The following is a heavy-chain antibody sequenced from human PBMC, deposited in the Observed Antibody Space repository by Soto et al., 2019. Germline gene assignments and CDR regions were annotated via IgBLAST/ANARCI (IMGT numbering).Heavy chain of an antibody. J-gene: IGHJ6*03. CDR3: ARDGPLAAYGDYRYYYYYMDV. Sequence: PGGSLRLSCAASGFTVSSNYMSWVRQAPGKGLEWVSVIYSGGSTYYADSVKGRFTISRDNSKNTLYLQMNSLRAEDTAVYYCARDGPLAAYGDYRYYYYYMDVWGKGTTVTVS. CDR2: IYSGGST. CDR1: GFTVSSNY. V-gene: IGHV3-66*01. D-gene: IGHD4-17*01.